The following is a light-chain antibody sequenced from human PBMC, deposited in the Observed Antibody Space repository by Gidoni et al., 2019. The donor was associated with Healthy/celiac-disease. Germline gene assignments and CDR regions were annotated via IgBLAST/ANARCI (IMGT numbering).Light chain of an antibody. Sequence: DIQMTQSPSSLSASVGDRVTITCRASQSISSYLHWYQQKPGKAPKLLIYAASILQRGVPSRFSGSGSGTDFTLTISSLQPEDFATYYCQQSYSTPYTCGQGTKLEIK. CDR1: QSISSY. CDR2: AAS. J-gene: IGKJ2*01. V-gene: IGKV1-39*01. CDR3: QQSYSTPYT.